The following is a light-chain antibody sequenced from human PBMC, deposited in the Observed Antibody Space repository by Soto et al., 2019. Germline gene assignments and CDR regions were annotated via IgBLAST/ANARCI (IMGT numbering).Light chain of an antibody. CDR2: DVS. J-gene: IGLJ2*01. CDR1: SSDVGGYNY. V-gene: IGLV2-14*01. Sequence: QSALTQPASVSGSPGQSITISCTGTSSDVGGYNYVSWYQQHPGKAPKLMIYDVSNRPSGVSNRFSGSKSGNTASLTISGLQAEDEADYYFSSYPSSSTYVVFGGGTKLTVL. CDR3: SSYPSSSTYVV.